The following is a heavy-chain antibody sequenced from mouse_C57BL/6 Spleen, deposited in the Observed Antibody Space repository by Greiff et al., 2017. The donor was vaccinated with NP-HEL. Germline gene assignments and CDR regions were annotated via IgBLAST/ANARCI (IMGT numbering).Heavy chain of an antibody. CDR2: IHPNSGST. CDR3: ARNLKMAMEY. CDR1: GYTFTSYW. Sequence: VQLQQPGAELVKPGASVKLYCKASGYTFTSYWMHWVKQRPGQGLEWIGMIHPNSGSTNYNEKFKSKATLTVDKSSSTAYMQLSSLTSEDSAVYYCARNLKMAMEYWGQGTSVTAAS. J-gene: IGHJ4*01. V-gene: IGHV1-64*01.